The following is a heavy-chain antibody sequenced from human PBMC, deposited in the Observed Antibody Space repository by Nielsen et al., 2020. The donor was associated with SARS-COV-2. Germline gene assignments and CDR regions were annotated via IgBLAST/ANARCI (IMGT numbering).Heavy chain of an antibody. J-gene: IGHJ6*03. D-gene: IGHD1-26*01. CDR1: GFTFSSYA. V-gene: IGHV3-30-3*01. CDR2: ISYDGSNK. CDR3: ARGLIVGAKYYYYMDV. Sequence: GGSLRLSCAASGFTFSSYAMHWVRQAPGKGLEWVAVISYDGSNKYYADSVKGRFTISRDNSKNTLYLQMNSLRAEDTAVYYCARGLIVGAKYYYYMDVWGKGTTVTVSS.